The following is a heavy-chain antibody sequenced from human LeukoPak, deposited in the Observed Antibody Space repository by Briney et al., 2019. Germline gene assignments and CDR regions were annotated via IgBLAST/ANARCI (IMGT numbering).Heavy chain of an antibody. J-gene: IGHJ4*02. Sequence: GGSLRLSCAAPGLTFGSSPMSWVRQAPGKGLEWVSLIRGGSGSTYYADSVEGRFTISRDNSKSTLYLQMNSLRAEDTAVYYCARGLGGSGSYFFDYWGQGTLVTVSP. V-gene: IGHV3-23*01. CDR1: GLTFGSSP. CDR2: IRGGSGST. D-gene: IGHD3-10*01. CDR3: ARGLGGSGSYFFDY.